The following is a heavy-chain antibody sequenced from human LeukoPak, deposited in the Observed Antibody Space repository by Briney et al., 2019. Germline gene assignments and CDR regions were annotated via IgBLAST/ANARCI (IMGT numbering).Heavy chain of an antibody. D-gene: IGHD2-2*02. J-gene: IGHJ6*02. CDR1: GFTFSRYW. Sequence: GGSLRLSCVGSGFTFSRYWLNWVRQAPGKGLEWVAVISYDGSNKYYADSVKGRFTISRDNSKNTLYLQMNSLRAEDTALYYCAKGEVVPNAIYGMDVWGQGTTVTVSS. V-gene: IGHV3-30*18. CDR2: ISYDGSNK. CDR3: AKGEVVPNAIYGMDV.